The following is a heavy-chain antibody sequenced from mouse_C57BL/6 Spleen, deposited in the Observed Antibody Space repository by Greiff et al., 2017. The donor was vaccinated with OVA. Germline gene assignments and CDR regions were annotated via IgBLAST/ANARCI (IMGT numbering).Heavy chain of an antibody. J-gene: IGHJ4*01. CDR1: GFTFSSYA. CDR3: ARESSAYYSNYYAMDY. D-gene: IGHD2-5*01. Sequence: EVKVEESGGGLVKPGGSLKLSCAASGFTFSSYAMSWVRQTPEKRLEWVATISDGGSYTYYPDNVKGRFTISRDNAKNNLYLQMSHLKSEDTAMYYCARESSAYYSNYYAMDYWGQGTSVTVSS. V-gene: IGHV5-4*01. CDR2: ISDGGSYT.